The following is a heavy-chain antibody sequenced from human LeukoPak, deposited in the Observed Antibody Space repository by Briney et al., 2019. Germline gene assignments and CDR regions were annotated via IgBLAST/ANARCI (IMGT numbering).Heavy chain of an antibody. CDR1: GYNFSSYG. CDR3: AKDRMITFGGVIVPEGTFDY. J-gene: IGHJ4*02. CDR2: IWYDGSNK. Sequence: GGSLRLSCAASGYNFSSYGMHWVRQAPGKGLEWVTIIWYDGSNKNYADSVKGRFTISRDNSKNTLYLQMNSLRVEDTAVYYCAKDRMITFGGVIVPEGTFDYWGQGTLVTVSS. V-gene: IGHV3-33*06. D-gene: IGHD3-16*02.